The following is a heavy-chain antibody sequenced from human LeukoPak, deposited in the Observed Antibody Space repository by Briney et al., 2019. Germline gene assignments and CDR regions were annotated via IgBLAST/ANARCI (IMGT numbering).Heavy chain of an antibody. J-gene: IGHJ4*02. CDR3: ARESLDYGGNDY. CDR2: INSDGSST. Sequence: GGSLRLSCAASGFTFSSYWMHWVRQAPGKGLVWVSRINSDGSSTSYADSVKGRFTISRDNAKNTLYLQMNSLRAETTAVYYCARESLDYGGNDYWGQGTLVTVFS. D-gene: IGHD4-23*01. CDR1: GFTFSSYW. V-gene: IGHV3-74*01.